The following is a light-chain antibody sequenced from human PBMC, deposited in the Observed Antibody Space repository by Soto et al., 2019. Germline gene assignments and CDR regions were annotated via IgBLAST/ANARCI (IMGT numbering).Light chain of an antibody. V-gene: IGKV3-20*01. CDR2: GPS. J-gene: IGKJ1*01. CDR1: QSVSSSY. CDR3: KPTSDSPSWT. Sequence: EIVLTQSPGTLSLSPGERATLSCRASQSVSSSYLAWYQQKPGQAPRLLIYGPSSRATGIPDRFSASGFETEFTLTISRLEPEDFAVYYCKPTSDSPSWTFGQGTKVEIK.